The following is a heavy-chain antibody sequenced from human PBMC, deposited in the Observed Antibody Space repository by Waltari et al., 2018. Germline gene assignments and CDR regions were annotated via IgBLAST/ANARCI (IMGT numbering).Heavy chain of an antibody. Sequence: EVQLVESGGGLVQPGGSLRLSCAASGFTFSSYWMSWVRQAPGKGLEWVANIKQDGSEKYYVDSVKGRFTISRDNAKNSLYLQMNSLRAEDTAVYYCARVGGSYLRAWYFDYWGQGTLVTVSS. CDR1: GFTFSSYW. J-gene: IGHJ4*02. D-gene: IGHD1-26*01. CDR3: ARVGGSYLRAWYFDY. V-gene: IGHV3-7*01. CDR2: IKQDGSEK.